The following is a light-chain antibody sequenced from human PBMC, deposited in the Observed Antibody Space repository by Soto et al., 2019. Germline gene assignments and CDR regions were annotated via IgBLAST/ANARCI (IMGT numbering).Light chain of an antibody. Sequence: EIVFTQSPCPLSLSPGERATLSCRVAHSTSSSYLAWYQQKPGQAPRLLIYGASSRATGIPERFSGSGSGTDFTLTISSLEPEDFAVYYCQHGNNCPLTFGRGTKVDIK. CDR1: HSTSSSY. CDR2: GAS. CDR3: QHGNNCPLT. J-gene: IGKJ4*01. V-gene: IGKV3D-20*02.